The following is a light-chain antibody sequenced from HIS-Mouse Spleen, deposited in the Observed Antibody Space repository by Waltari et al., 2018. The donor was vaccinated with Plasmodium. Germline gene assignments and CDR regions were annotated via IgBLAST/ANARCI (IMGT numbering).Light chain of an antibody. Sequence: SYELTPPSSVSVSPGQTDRITCSGDVLKKKYARWFQHTPGQAPVLVIYKDSERPSEIPERFSGSSSGTTVTLTISGAQVEDEADYYCYSAADNNRFGGGTKLTVL. V-gene: IGLV3-27*01. CDR1: VLKKKY. J-gene: IGLJ3*02. CDR3: YSAADNNR. CDR2: KDS.